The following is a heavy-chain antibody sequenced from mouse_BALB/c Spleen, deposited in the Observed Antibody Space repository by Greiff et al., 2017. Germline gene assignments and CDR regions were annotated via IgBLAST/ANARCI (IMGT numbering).Heavy chain of an antibody. Sequence: VQLQQSGAELVRPGTSVKVSCKASGYAFTNYLIEWVKQRPGQGLEWIGVINPGSGGTNYNEKFKGKATLTADKSSSTAYMQLSSLTSDDSAVYFCARGSSGSPFDYWGQGTTLTVSS. CDR1: GYAFTNYL. CDR3: ARGSSGSPFDY. J-gene: IGHJ2*01. D-gene: IGHD3-1*01. CDR2: INPGSGGT. V-gene: IGHV1-54*01.